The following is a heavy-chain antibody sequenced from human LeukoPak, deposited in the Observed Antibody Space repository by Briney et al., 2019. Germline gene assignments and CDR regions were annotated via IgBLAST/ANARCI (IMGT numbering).Heavy chain of an antibody. Sequence: SETLSLTCAVHGGSFSGYYWSWIRQPPGKALEWIGESNHIGSINDNPSLKNRITTSVDPSKNQVSLKLSSVTAADTAAYCCARLSRKRQWSSQAHPSFAYWGQGTLVTVSS. D-gene: IGHD6-19*01. CDR1: GGSFSGYY. V-gene: IGHV4-34*01. CDR2: SNHIGSI. CDR3: ARLSRKRQWSSQAHPSFAY. J-gene: IGHJ4*02.